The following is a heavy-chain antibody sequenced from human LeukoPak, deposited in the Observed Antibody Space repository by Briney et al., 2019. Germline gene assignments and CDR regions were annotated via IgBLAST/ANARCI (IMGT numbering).Heavy chain of an antibody. CDR1: GYNFNNYG. Sequence: AASVKVSCKASGYNFNNYGVSWVRQAPGQGLEWMGWISAKTGNTNYAQKVQGRVTMTTDTSTTTAYMELRSLGSDDAAVYHCARGSYPYSHGMDVWGQGTTVTVSS. CDR2: ISAKTGNT. D-gene: IGHD1-26*01. CDR3: ARGSYPYSHGMDV. V-gene: IGHV1-18*01. J-gene: IGHJ6*02.